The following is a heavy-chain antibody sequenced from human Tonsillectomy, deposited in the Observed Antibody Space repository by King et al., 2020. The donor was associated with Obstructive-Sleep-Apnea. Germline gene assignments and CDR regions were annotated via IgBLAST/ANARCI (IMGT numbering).Heavy chain of an antibody. D-gene: IGHD4-17*01. Sequence: QLVQSGAEVKKPGASVKVSCKASGYTFTSYDDNWVRQATGQGLEWMGWMNPNSGNTGYEQKFQGRVNMTRNTSISTAYMVLSRLRSEETALYYCARVGRYGDYFDYRGQGTLVTVSS. V-gene: IGHV1-8*01. CDR1: GYTFTSYD. CDR2: MNPNSGNT. J-gene: IGHJ4*02. CDR3: ARVGRYGDYFDY.